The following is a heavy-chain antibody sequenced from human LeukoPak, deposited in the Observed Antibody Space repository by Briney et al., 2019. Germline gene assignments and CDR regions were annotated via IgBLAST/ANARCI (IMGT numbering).Heavy chain of an antibody. CDR2: INSDGSST. J-gene: IGHJ5*02. Sequence: GGSLRLSCAASGFTFSSYWMHWVRQAPGKGLVWVSRINSDGSSTSYADSVKGRFTISRDNAKNTLYLQMNSLRAEDTAVYYCARVRLLLGGVEYNWFDPWGQGTLVTVSS. CDR1: GFTFSSYW. CDR3: ARVRLLLGGVEYNWFDP. V-gene: IGHV3-74*01. D-gene: IGHD2-8*02.